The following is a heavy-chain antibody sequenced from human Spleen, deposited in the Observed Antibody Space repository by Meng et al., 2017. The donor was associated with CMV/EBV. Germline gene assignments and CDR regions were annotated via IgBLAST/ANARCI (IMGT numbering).Heavy chain of an antibody. J-gene: IGHJ1*01. Sequence: SETLSLTCTVSGYSISGGYYWAWIRQSPGRGLEWIGSVYHSGSTFYNPSLESRVTISVDTSKNQFSLRLTSVTATDTAVYYCASELCDFWSGFYSGGYFQHWGQGTLVTVSS. D-gene: IGHD3-3*01. CDR3: ASELCDFWSGFYSGGYFQH. V-gene: IGHV4-38-2*02. CDR2: VYHSGST. CDR1: GYSISGGYY.